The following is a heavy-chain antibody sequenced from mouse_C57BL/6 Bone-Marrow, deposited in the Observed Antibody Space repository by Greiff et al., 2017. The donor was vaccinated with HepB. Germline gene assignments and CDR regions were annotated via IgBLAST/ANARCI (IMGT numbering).Heavy chain of an antibody. CDR3: SFHYYGSSYVGFAY. D-gene: IGHD1-1*01. CDR1: GFNIKDYY. Sequence: VQLKESGAELVRPGASVKLSCTASGFNIKDYYMHWVKQRPEQGLEWIGRIDPEDGDTEYAPKFQGKATMTADTSSNTAYLQLSSLTSEDTAVYYCSFHYYGSSYVGFAYWGQGTLVTVSA. CDR2: IDPEDGDT. V-gene: IGHV14-1*01. J-gene: IGHJ3*01.